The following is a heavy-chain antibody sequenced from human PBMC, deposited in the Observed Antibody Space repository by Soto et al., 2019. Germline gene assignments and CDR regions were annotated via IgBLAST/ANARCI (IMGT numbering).Heavy chain of an antibody. Sequence: QVQLQESGPGLVKPSQTLSLTCTVSGGSISSGCYYWIWIRQHPGKGLDWIGYIYYSGSTYYNPSLKSRVTISVDTSKHQVSLKLSSVTAADTAVYYCAVGRQPPRGDYWGQGNLVTVSS. V-gene: IGHV4-31*03. J-gene: IGHJ4*02. D-gene: IGHD2-15*01. CDR3: AVGRQPPRGDY. CDR2: IYYSGST. CDR1: GGSISSGCYY.